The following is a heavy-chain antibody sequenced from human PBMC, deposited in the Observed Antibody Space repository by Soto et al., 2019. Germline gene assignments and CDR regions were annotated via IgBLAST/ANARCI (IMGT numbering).Heavy chain of an antibody. V-gene: IGHV1-18*01. Sequence: QVQLVQSGAEVKKPGASVKVSCKASGYTFTHYGITWVRQAPGQGLEWMGWSNSFSGDTNYPQKLQGRLTMTTATSTNTVYMELRNLRSDDTAVYYCARDLHSGGKYWYFDIWGRGTLVTVSS. CDR3: ARDLHSGGKYWYFDI. CDR2: SNSFSGDT. CDR1: GYTFTHYG. J-gene: IGHJ2*01. D-gene: IGHD2-15*01.